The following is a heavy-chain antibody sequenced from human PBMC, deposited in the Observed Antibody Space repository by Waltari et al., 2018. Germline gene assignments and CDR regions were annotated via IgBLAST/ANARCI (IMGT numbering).Heavy chain of an antibody. CDR1: GGSISSDY. D-gene: IGHD6-13*01. CDR2: IYYSGST. Sequence: QVQLQESGPGLVKPSETLSLTCTVSGGSISSDYWSWIRPPPGKGLEWIGYIYYSGSTNYNPSLKSRVTISVDTSKNQFSLKLSSVTAADTAVYYCARERGSSSWYEAGWFDPWGQGTLVTVSS. CDR3: ARERGSSSWYEAGWFDP. V-gene: IGHV4-59*01. J-gene: IGHJ5*02.